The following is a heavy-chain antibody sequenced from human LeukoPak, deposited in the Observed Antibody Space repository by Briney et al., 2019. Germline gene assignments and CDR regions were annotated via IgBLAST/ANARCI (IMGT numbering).Heavy chain of an antibody. V-gene: IGHV4-39*07. Sequence: PSETLSLACSVSGVSISSGSNYWGWIRQPPGKTLEWIGSIYSSGSTYYNSSLKSRVIILIDTSKNHFSLTLSSVTAADTAVYYCTRSDGYGLVGIWGQGTMVTVSS. CDR1: GVSISSGSNY. D-gene: IGHD3-10*01. CDR3: TRSDGYGLVGI. J-gene: IGHJ3*01. CDR2: IYSSGST.